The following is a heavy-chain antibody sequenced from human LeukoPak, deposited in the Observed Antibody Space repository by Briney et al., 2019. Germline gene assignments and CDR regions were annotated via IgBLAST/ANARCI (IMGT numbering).Heavy chain of an antibody. J-gene: IGHJ4*02. CDR3: ARDNGDYVFSFDY. CDR2: IYYSGST. D-gene: IGHD4-17*01. Sequence: SQTLSLTCTVSGGSISSSDYYWSWIRQPPGKGLEWIGYIYYSGSTYYNPSLKSRVTISVDTSKNQFSLKLSSVTAADTAVYYCARDNGDYVFSFDYWGQGTLVTVSS. CDR1: GGSISSSDYY. V-gene: IGHV4-30-4*01.